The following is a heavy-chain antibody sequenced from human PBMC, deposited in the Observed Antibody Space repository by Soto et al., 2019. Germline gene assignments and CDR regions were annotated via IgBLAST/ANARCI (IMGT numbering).Heavy chain of an antibody. D-gene: IGHD5-18*01. CDR3: ARELAGYSYDYVFDY. J-gene: IGHJ4*02. V-gene: IGHV1-2*04. CDR1: GYTFTGYY. Sequence: QVQLVQSGAEVKKPGASVKVSCKASGYTFTGYYMHWVRQAPGQGLEWMGWINPNSGGTNYAQKFQGWVTMTRDTSISTAYMELSRLRSDDTAVYYCARELAGYSYDYVFDYWGQGTLVTVSS. CDR2: INPNSGGT.